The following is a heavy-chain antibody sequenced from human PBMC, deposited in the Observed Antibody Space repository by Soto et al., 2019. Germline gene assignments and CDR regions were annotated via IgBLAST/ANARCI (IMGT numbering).Heavy chain of an antibody. CDR3: AKGYSGYDYAN. CDR2: INSDGRST. J-gene: IGHJ4*02. D-gene: IGHD5-12*01. Sequence: GGSLRLSCAASGFTFSSYWMHWVRQAPGKGLVWVSRINSDGRSTTYADSVKGRFTISRDNAKNTLYLQMNSLSAEDTAVYFCAKGYSGYDYANWGQGSLVTVSS. CDR1: GFTFSSYW. V-gene: IGHV3-74*01.